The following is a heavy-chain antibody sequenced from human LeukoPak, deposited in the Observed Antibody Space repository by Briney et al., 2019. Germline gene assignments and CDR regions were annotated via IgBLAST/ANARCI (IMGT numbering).Heavy chain of an antibody. D-gene: IGHD5-24*01. V-gene: IGHV4-34*01. J-gene: IGHJ4*02. Sequence: SETLSLTCAVYGGSFSSYCWSWIRQPPGKGLEWIGENNHSGSPHYNPSLKSRVTISVDTSKNQFSLKLSSVTAADTAVYYCARKVRGDGYNWNYWGQGTLVTVSS. CDR3: ARKVRGDGYNWNY. CDR1: GGSFSSYC. CDR2: NNHSGSP.